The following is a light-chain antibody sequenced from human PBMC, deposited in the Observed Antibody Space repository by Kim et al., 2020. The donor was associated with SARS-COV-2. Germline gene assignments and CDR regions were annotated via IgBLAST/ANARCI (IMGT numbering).Light chain of an antibody. J-gene: IGLJ3*02. V-gene: IGLV6-57*01. CDR1: RGSIASNY. CDR3: QSYDSSSWV. Sequence: GKTVTISCTRSRGSIASNYVQWYQQRPGRSPTTVIYEDNQRPSGVPDRFSGSIDSSSNSASLTISGLKTEDEADYYCQSYDSSSWVFGGGTQLTVL. CDR2: EDN.